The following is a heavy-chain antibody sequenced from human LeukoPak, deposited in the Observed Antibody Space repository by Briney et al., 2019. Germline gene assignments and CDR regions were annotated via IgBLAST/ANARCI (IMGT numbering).Heavy chain of an antibody. J-gene: IGHJ5*02. CDR1: GGSISGSSYY. CDR3: ARGEHYYDRSDYSHNWFDP. Sequence: PSETLSLTCTVSGGSISGSSYYWGWIRQPPGKGLEWIGSIYYSGSTYYNPSLKSRVTISVDKSKNQFSLKLTSVTAADTAVYYCARGEHYYDRSDYSHNWFDPWGQGTLVTVSS. CDR2: IYYSGST. D-gene: IGHD3-22*01. V-gene: IGHV4-39*07.